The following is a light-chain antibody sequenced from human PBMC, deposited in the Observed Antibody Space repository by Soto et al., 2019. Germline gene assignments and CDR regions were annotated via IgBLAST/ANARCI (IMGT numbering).Light chain of an antibody. CDR2: GTF. V-gene: IGKV1-9*01. CDR1: QDIKTY. J-gene: IGKJ3*01. Sequence: IQLTQSPSSLSASVGDRVSITCRASQDIKTYLAWYQQKQGKAPKLLISGTFTLQSGVPSWFNGSGSGTDFTLTIIRLQPEDFATYYCQHLNNYPPFTFGPGTKVDLE. CDR3: QHLNNYPPFT.